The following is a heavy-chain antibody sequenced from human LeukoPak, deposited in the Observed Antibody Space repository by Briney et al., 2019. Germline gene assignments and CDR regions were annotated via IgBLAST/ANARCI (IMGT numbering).Heavy chain of an antibody. V-gene: IGHV5-51*01. D-gene: IGHD3-22*01. J-gene: IGHJ4*02. Sequence: GESLKISFKGSGYSFTSYWIGWVRQMPGKGLEWMGIIYPGDSDTRYSPSFQGQVTISADKSISTAYLQWSSLKASDTAMYYCARPVGYYYDSSGYSYFDYWGQGTLVTVSS. CDR2: IYPGDSDT. CDR1: GYSFTSYW. CDR3: ARPVGYYYDSSGYSYFDY.